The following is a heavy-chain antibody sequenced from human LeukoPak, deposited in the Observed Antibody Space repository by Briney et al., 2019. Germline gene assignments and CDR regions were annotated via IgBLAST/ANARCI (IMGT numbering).Heavy chain of an antibody. J-gene: IGHJ3*02. CDR1: GFTFSDYY. CDR2: ISGGGSTI. Sequence: PGGSLGLSCAASGFTFSDYYMSWIRQIPGKGLEWISYISGGGSTIEYADSVKGRFTISRDNAQNSLFLQMNSLRAEDTAVYFCARYRSSPIKAFDTWGQGTMVTAS. D-gene: IGHD6-6*01. V-gene: IGHV3-11*04. CDR3: ARYRSSPIKAFDT.